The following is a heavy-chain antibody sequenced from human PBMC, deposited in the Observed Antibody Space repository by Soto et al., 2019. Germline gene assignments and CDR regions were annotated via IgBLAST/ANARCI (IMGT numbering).Heavy chain of an antibody. J-gene: IGHJ4*02. Sequence: GASVKVSCKASGYTYTSYYIHWARQAPGQGLEWMGLINPSGGTTVDPQKFQGRVTMTRDTSTSTVYMELSSLRSEDTAVYYCARDWEFGYWGQGTLVTVSS. CDR1: GYTYTSYY. D-gene: IGHD3-10*01. CDR2: INPSGGTT. CDR3: ARDWEFGY. V-gene: IGHV1-46*01.